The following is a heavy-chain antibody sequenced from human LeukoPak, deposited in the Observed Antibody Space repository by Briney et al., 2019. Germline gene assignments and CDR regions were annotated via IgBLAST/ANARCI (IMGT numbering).Heavy chain of an antibody. Sequence: ASVKVSRKASGYTFTSYGISWVRQAPGQGLEWMGWISAYNGNTNYAQKLQGRVTMTTDTSTSTAYMELRSLRSDDTAVYYCARSENRHYYDSSGYKGLDYWGQGTLVTVSS. J-gene: IGHJ4*02. V-gene: IGHV1-18*01. CDR1: GYTFTSYG. CDR2: ISAYNGNT. CDR3: ARSENRHYYDSSGYKGLDY. D-gene: IGHD3-22*01.